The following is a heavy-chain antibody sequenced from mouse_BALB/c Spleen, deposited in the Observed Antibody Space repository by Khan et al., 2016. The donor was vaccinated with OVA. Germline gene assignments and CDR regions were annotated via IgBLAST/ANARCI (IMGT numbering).Heavy chain of an antibody. CDR1: GYTFTSNT. CDR2: INPRSGYT. CDR3: ARRTTGYTMDS. J-gene: IGHJ4*01. V-gene: IGHV1-4*01. D-gene: IGHD2-14*01. Sequence: QVQLKESGAELARPVASVRMSCKASGYTFTSNTMHWIKQRPGQGLEWIGYINPRSGYTNYNQNFKDKATLTADKSSSTAYMQLSSLTSEDSAVYYCARRTTGYTMDSWGQGTSVTVSS.